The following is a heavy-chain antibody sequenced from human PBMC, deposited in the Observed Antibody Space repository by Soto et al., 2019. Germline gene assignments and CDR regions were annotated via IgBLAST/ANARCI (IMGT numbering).Heavy chain of an antibody. Sequence: GASVKVSCKASGGTFSSYAISWVRQAPGQGLEWMGGIIPIFGTANYAQKFQGRVTITADESTSTAYMELSSLRSEDTAVYYCARDHPYYYDSSGYYFDYWGQGTLVTVSS. CDR3: ARDHPYYYDSSGYYFDY. V-gene: IGHV1-69*13. D-gene: IGHD3-22*01. CDR1: GGTFSSYA. J-gene: IGHJ4*02. CDR2: IIPIFGTA.